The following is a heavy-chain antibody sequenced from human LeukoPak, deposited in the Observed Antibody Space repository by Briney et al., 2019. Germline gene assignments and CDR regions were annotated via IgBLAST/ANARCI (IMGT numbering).Heavy chain of an antibody. CDR3: ANSVAAAGTIQQN. D-gene: IGHD6-13*01. J-gene: IGHJ4*02. V-gene: IGHV3-30*18. CDR1: GFTFSSYG. Sequence: PGGSLRLSCAASGFTFSSYGMHWVRQAPGKGLEWVAVISYGGSKKYYADSVKGRFTISRDNSKNTLYLQMNSLRAEDTAVYYCANSVAAAGTIQQNWGQGTLVTVSS. CDR2: ISYGGSKK.